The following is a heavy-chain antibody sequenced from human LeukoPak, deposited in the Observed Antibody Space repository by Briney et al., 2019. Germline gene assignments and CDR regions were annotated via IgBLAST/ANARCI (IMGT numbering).Heavy chain of an antibody. V-gene: IGHV4-38-2*01. CDR2: VHHSGST. J-gene: IGHJ4*02. CDR3: ARGFWSRYYDY. Sequence: PSETLSLTCAVSGYSISNAYYWGWSRQPPGKGLEWIGSVHHSGSTYYNPSLKSRLTISVDTSKNQFSLKLSSVTAADAAVYFCARGFWSRYYDYWGQGTLLTVSS. CDR1: GYSISNAYY. D-gene: IGHD2-8*02.